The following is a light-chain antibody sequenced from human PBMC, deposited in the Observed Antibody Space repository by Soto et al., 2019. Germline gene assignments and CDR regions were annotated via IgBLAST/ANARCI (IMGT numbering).Light chain of an antibody. CDR3: QHYNSYSEA. V-gene: IGKV1-5*03. Sequence: DIQMTQSPSTLSGSVGDRVTITCRASQTISSWLAWYQQKPGKAHKLLIYKASTFKSGVPSRFSGSGSGTELTLTISILQHDDFETYYCQHYNSYSEAFGQGAKVERK. J-gene: IGKJ1*01. CDR1: QTISSW. CDR2: KAS.